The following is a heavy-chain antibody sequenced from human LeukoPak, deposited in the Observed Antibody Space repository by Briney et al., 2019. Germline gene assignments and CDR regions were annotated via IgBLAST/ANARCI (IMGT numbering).Heavy chain of an antibody. Sequence: GGSLRLSCAASGFTFSSYWMSWVRQAPGKGLEYVGNIKQDGSEKHYVDSVKGRFTISRDNAKNTLYLQMNRLRVEDTAFYYCARGGRPDSWGQGTLVTVSS. J-gene: IGHJ5*01. V-gene: IGHV3-7*04. CDR2: IKQDGSEK. CDR1: GFTFSSYW. CDR3: ARGGRPDS. D-gene: IGHD1-26*01.